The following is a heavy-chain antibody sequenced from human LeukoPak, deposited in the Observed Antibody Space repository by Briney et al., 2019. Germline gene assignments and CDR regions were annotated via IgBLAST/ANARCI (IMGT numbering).Heavy chain of an antibody. J-gene: IGHJ4*02. D-gene: IGHD4/OR15-4a*01. CDR2: INWNGGST. CDR1: GFTFDDYG. V-gene: IGHV3-20*04. Sequence: GGSLRLSCAASGFTFDDYGMSWVRQAPGEGLEWVSGINWNGGSTGYADSVKGRFTISGDNSKNTVYLQMNSLRVEDTAVYYCASPIHDYGVAELWGQGTLVTVSS. CDR3: ASPIHDYGVAEL.